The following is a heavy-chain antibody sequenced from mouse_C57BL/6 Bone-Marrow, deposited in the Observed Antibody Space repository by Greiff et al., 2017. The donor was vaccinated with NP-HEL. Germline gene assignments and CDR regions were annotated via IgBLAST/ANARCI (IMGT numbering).Heavy chain of an antibody. Sequence: QVQLKESGAELARPGASVKLSCKASGYTFTSYGISWVKQRTGQGLEWIGEIYPRSGNTYYNEKFKGQATLTADKSSSTAYMELRSLTSEDSAVYFCARHYGTYFDYWGQGTTLTVSS. J-gene: IGHJ2*01. D-gene: IGHD1-1*01. V-gene: IGHV1-81*01. CDR3: ARHYGTYFDY. CDR1: GYTFTSYG. CDR2: IYPRSGNT.